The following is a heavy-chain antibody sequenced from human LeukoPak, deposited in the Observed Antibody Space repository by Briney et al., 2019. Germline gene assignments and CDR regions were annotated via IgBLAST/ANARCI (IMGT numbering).Heavy chain of an antibody. D-gene: IGHD6-13*01. Sequence: SETLSLTCALYGGSFSGYYWSWIRQPPGKGLEWIGEINHSGSTNYNPSLKSRVTISVDTSKNQFSLKLSSVTAADTAVYYCATASSWLGYWGQGTLVTVSS. CDR2: INHSGST. CDR3: ATASSWLGY. CDR1: GGSFSGYY. J-gene: IGHJ4*02. V-gene: IGHV4-34*01.